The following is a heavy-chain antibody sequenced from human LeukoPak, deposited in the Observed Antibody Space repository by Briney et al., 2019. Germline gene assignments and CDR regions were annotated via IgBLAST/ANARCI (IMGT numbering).Heavy chain of an antibody. V-gene: IGHV4-4*07. CDR1: GGSISSYY. CDR2: IYTSGST. D-gene: IGHD3-3*01. CDR3: AREPIGTIFEVSDWFDP. J-gene: IGHJ5*02. Sequence: SETLSLTCTVSGGSISSYYWSWIRQPAGKGLEWIGRIYTSGSTNYNPSLKSRVTISVDKSKNQFSLKLSSVTAADTAVYYCAREPIGTIFEVSDWFDPWGQGTLVTVSS.